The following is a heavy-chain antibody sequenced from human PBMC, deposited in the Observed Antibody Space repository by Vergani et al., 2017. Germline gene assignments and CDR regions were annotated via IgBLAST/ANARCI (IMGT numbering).Heavy chain of an antibody. V-gene: IGHV4-38-2*02. J-gene: IGHJ5*02. D-gene: IGHD2-21*01. CDR2: IYYSGST. CDR3: ARMVVIAEGSWFDP. CDR1: GYSISSGYY. Sequence: QVQLQESGPGLLKPSETLSLTCTVSGYSISSGYYWGWIRQPPGKGLEWIGYIYYSGSTYYNPSLKSRVTISVDTSKNQFSLKLSSVTAADTAVYYCARMVVIAEGSWFDPWGQGTLVTVSS.